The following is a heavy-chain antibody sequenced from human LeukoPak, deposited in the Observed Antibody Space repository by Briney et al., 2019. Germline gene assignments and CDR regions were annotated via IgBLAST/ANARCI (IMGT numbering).Heavy chain of an antibody. D-gene: IGHD5-18*01. J-gene: IGHJ5*02. CDR3: ARGGSRRGYSYGYRFDP. V-gene: IGHV3-30*04. CDR1: GFTFSSYA. Sequence: PGGSLRLSCAVSGFTFSSYAMHWVRQAPGKGLEWVAVISYDGSNKYYADSVKGRFTISRDNSKNTLYLQMNSLRAEDAAVYYCARGGSRRGYSYGYRFDPWGQGTLVTVSS. CDR2: ISYDGSNK.